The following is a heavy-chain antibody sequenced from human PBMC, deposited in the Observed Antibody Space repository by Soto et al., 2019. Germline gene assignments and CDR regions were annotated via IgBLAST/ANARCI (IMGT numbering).Heavy chain of an antibody. CDR1: GYSFTSYW. J-gene: IGHJ6*02. Sequence: GESLKISCKGSGYSFTSYWIGWVRQMPGKGLGWMGIIYPGDSDTRYSPSFQGQVTISADKSISTAYLQWSSLKASDTAMYYCASHRYSYGYYYGMDVWGQGTTVTVSS. D-gene: IGHD5-18*01. CDR3: ASHRYSYGYYYGMDV. CDR2: IYPGDSDT. V-gene: IGHV5-51*01.